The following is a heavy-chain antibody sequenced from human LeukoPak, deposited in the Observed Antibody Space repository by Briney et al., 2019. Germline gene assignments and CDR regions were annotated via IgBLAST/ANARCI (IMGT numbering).Heavy chain of an antibody. CDR3: ARAQYSDILTGPSDY. D-gene: IGHD3-9*01. V-gene: IGHV3-23*01. J-gene: IGHJ4*02. Sequence: GGSLRLSCVASGFSVSSYAMSWVRQAPGKGLEWVSGISGSGISTHYADSVKGRFTISRDKSKNTLYLQMNSLRVEDMAVYYCARAQYSDILTGPSDYWGQGTLVTVSS. CDR1: GFSVSSYA. CDR2: ISGSGIST.